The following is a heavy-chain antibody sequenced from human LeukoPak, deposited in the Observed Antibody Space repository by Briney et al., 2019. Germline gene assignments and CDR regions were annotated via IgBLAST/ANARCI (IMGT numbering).Heavy chain of an antibody. V-gene: IGHV4-59*08. CDR1: GGSINSHY. D-gene: IGHD6-19*01. CDR2: IYYTGKI. Sequence: SETLSLTCAVSGGSINSHYWGWIRQPPGKGLQWIGDIYYTGKINYNPSSKSRVTITLDTSKDHLSLNLTSVLAADTAIYYCVRRDTGWNYFCGWGQGILVSVAS. J-gene: IGHJ4*02. CDR3: VRRDTGWNYFCG.